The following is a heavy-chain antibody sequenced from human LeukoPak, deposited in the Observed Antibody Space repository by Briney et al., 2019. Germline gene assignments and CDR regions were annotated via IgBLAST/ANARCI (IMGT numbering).Heavy chain of an antibody. V-gene: IGHV3-48*03. Sequence: GGSLRLSCAASGSTFSNYEMNWVRQAPGKGLEWVSHISSSSGITIYYADSVKGRFTISRDNSKNTVFLQMNSLRAEDTAVYYCARRGTGTIDYWGQGTLVTVSS. J-gene: IGHJ4*02. CDR3: ARRGTGTIDY. CDR1: GSTFSNYE. D-gene: IGHD1-1*01. CDR2: ISSSSGITI.